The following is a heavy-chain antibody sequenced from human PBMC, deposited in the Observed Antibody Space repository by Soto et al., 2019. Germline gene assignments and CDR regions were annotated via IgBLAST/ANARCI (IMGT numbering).Heavy chain of an antibody. V-gene: IGHV3-48*01. CDR2: ISSSSSTI. Sequence: GGSLRLSCAASGFTFSNYSMNWVRQAPGRGLEWISYISSSSSTIYYADSVKGRFTISRDNAKNSLYLQMNSLRAEDTAVYYCVRASPDDTLPGYYPVCGQGTFVIVSS. CDR1: GFTFSNYS. D-gene: IGHD3-9*01. CDR3: VRASPDDTLPGYYPV. J-gene: IGHJ4*02.